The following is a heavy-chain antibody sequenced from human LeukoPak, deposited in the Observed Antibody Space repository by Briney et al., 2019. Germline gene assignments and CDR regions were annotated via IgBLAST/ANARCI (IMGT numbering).Heavy chain of an antibody. J-gene: IGHJ4*02. CDR2: IIPILGIA. CDR1: GGTFSSYA. Sequence: SVKVSCKASGGTFSSYAISWVRQAPGQGLEWMGRIIPILGIANYAQKFQGRVTITADKSTSTAYMELSSLRSEDTAVYYCARDEGVVVVPAVAFDYWGQGTLVTVSS. CDR3: ARDEGVVVVPAVAFDY. V-gene: IGHV1-69*04. D-gene: IGHD2-2*01.